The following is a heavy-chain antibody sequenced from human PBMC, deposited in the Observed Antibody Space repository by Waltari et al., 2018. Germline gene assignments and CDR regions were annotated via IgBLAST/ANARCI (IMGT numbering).Heavy chain of an antibody. V-gene: IGHV1-69*13. J-gene: IGHJ4*02. CDR3: ARGLGHSGYDSPFDY. D-gene: IGHD5-12*01. CDR1: GGTFSSYA. CDR2: IIPIFGTA. Sequence: QVQLVQSGAEVKKPGSSVKVSCKASGGTFSSYAISWVRQAPGQGLEWMGGIIPIFGTANYAQKVKGRVTITADEATSTAYMELSSLRSEDTAVYYCARGLGHSGYDSPFDYWGQGTLVTVSS.